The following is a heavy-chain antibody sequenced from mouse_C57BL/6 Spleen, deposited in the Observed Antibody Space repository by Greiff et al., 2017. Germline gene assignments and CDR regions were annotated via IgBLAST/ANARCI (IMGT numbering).Heavy chain of an antibody. J-gene: IGHJ4*01. V-gene: IGHV5-9-1*02. Sequence: DVQLVESGEGLVKPGGSLKLSCAASGFTFSSYAMSWVRQTPEKRLEWVAYISSGGDYIYYSNTVKGRVTISRDNARNTLYLQMSRLKSEDTAMYYCTRDLPGSLYYAMDYWGQGTSVTVSS. CDR1: GFTFSSYA. CDR3: TRDLPGSLYYAMDY. CDR2: ISSGGDYI. D-gene: IGHD1-1*01.